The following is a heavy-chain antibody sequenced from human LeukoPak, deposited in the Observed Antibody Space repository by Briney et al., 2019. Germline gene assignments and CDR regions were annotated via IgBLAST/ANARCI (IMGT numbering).Heavy chain of an antibody. D-gene: IGHD3-10*01. V-gene: IGHV4-38-2*02. Sequence: MPSETLSLTCYVSGDSISSSYFWGWIRQPPGTGLEWIGSISHSENTFYNPSLKSRVTISVDTSKNHFSLNLSAVTAADTAVYYCARAPGNLLWFGELGWFDPWGQGTLVTVSS. CDR1: GDSISSSYF. J-gene: IGHJ5*02. CDR3: ARAPGNLLWFGELGWFDP. CDR2: ISHSENT.